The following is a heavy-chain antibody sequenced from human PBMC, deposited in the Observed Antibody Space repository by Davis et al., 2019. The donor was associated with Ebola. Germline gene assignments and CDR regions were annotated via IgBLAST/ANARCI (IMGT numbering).Heavy chain of an antibody. V-gene: IGHV1-46*01. D-gene: IGHD2-2*01. CDR1: GYTFTSYY. CDR3: ARAVRYPVVVTRSSRKYYFDY. Sequence: ASVKVSCKASGYTFTSYYMHWVRQAPGQGLEWMGIINPSGGSTSYAQKFQGRVTITRDTSASTAYMELSSLRSEDTAVYYCARAVRYPVVVTRSSRKYYFDYWGQGTRVTVSS. CDR2: INPSGGST. J-gene: IGHJ4*02.